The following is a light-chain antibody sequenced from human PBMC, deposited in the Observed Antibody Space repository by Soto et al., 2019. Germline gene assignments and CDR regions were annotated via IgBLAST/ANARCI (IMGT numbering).Light chain of an antibody. CDR3: SSFASNNNLV. J-gene: IGLJ2*01. V-gene: IGLV2-8*01. CDR1: SSDVGGYNY. CDR2: EVI. Sequence: QSALTQPPSASGSPGQSVTISCTGTSSDVGGYNYVSWYQQHPGKAPKLMISEVIKRPSGVPDRYSVSKSGNTASLTVSGLQAEDEADYYCSSFASNNNLVFGGGTKLTVL.